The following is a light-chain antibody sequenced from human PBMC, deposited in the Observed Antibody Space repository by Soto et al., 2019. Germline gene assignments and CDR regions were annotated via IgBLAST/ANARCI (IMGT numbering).Light chain of an antibody. Sequence: QSALTQPRSGSGSPGQSVTISRTGTSSDVGGHNLVSWYQQHPGKAPKLVIYDVSKWPSGVPDRFFGSKSGNTASLTISGLQAEDEADYYCCSYAGSSLGVFGGGTKLTVL. CDR2: DVS. CDR1: SSDVGGHNL. J-gene: IGLJ3*02. V-gene: IGLV2-11*01. CDR3: CSYAGSSLGV.